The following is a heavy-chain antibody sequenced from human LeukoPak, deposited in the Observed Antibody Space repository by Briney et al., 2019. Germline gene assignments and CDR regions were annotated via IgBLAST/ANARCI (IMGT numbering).Heavy chain of an antibody. D-gene: IGHD3-10*01. J-gene: IGHJ4*02. CDR3: AKDLPFGELSPLGY. V-gene: IGHV3-30*18. Sequence: GGSLRLSCAASGFTFSSYGMHWVRQAPGKGLEWVAVISYDGSNKYYADSVKGRFTISRDNSKNTLYLQMNSLRAEDTAVYYCAKDLPFGELSPLGYWGQGTLVTVSS. CDR2: ISYDGSNK. CDR1: GFTFSSYG.